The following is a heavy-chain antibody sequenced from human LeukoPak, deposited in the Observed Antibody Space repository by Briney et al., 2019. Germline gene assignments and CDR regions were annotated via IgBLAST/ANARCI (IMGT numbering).Heavy chain of an antibody. D-gene: IGHD1-14*01. J-gene: IGHJ5*02. CDR2: VHPNSGNT. CDR3: ARGPRNDP. V-gene: IGHV1-8*01. CDR1: GYPFTTWE. Sequence: ASVKVSCKTSGYPFTTWEINWVRQAAGQGLEWMGWVHPNSGNTAYAQKFQGRVTMTRDTSISTAYMGVSGLRSDDTAVYFCARGPRNDPWGQGTLVIVSS.